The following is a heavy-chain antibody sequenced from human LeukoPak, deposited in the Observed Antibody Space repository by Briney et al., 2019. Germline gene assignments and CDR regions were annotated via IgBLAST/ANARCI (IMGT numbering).Heavy chain of an antibody. CDR3: ARLTTMTIGTYYYYMDV. Sequence: PPETLSLTCTVSGGSMNTYYWSWIRQPPGKGLEWIGYVYYRGSTNYSPSLKSRVAISIDTPKNQFSLKLISVTAADTAVYFCARLTTMTIGTYYYYMDVWGKGTTVIVSS. CDR1: GGSMNTYY. D-gene: IGHD3-22*01. CDR2: VYYRGST. J-gene: IGHJ6*03. V-gene: IGHV4-59*01.